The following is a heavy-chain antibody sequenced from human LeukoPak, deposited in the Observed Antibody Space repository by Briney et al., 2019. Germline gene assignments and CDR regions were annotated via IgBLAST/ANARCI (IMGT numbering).Heavy chain of an antibody. CDR3: ARGSYYDILTGYYFDY. CDR2: ISSSSSYI. J-gene: IGHJ4*02. V-gene: IGHV3-21*01. D-gene: IGHD3-9*01. CDR1: GFTFSSYS. Sequence: SGGSLRLSCSASGFTFSSYSMNWVRQAPGKGLEWVSSISSSSSYIYYADSVKGRFTISRDNAKNSLYLQMNSLRAEDTAVYYCARGSYYDILTGYYFDYWGQGTLVTVSS.